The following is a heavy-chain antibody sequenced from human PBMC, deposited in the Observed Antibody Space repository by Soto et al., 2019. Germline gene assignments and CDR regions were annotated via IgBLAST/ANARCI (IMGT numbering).Heavy chain of an antibody. CDR1: EFNVTNGH. CDR3: AGYWNGDKYFDY. J-gene: IGHJ4*02. D-gene: IGHD2-15*01. V-gene: IGHV3-53*01. Sequence: PGGSLRLSXAGSEFNVTNGHMNWVRQAPGKGLEWVSVIFGDGNTKFSDSVKGRFTISRDTSKNTVYLQMNSLRAEDTAVYYCAGYWNGDKYFDYWDQGTLVTVS. CDR2: IFGDGNT.